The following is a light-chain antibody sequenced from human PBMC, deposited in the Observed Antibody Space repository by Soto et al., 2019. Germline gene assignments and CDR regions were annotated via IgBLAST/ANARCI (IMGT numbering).Light chain of an antibody. CDR1: QSISTY. J-gene: IGKJ4*01. Sequence: DIQMNTSPSSLSASVCDRVTITSRASQSISTYLNWYQQKPGKAPKLLIYAASSLQSGVPSRFSASGSGTDFTLTISSLQPEDFATYYCQQSYITPPLTFGGGTKVDNK. V-gene: IGKV1-39*01. CDR3: QQSYITPPLT. CDR2: AAS.